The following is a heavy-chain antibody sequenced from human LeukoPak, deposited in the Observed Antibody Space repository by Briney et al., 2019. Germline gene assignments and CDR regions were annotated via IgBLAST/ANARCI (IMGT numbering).Heavy chain of an antibody. V-gene: IGHV4-39*01. CDR3: ARANYYDSSGYSRGAFDI. Sequence: SETLSLTCTVSGGSISSSKYYWGWIRQPPGKGLEWIGSIHYSGSTDYNPSLKSRVTISVDTSKNQFSLKLSSVTAADTAVYYCARANYYDSSGYSRGAFDIWGQGTMVTVSS. D-gene: IGHD3-22*01. J-gene: IGHJ3*02. CDR2: IHYSGST. CDR1: GGSISSSKYY.